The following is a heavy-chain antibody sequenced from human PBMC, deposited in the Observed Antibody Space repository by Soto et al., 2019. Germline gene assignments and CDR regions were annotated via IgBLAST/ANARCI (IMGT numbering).Heavy chain of an antibody. D-gene: IGHD5-12*01. V-gene: IGHV1-69*13. CDR3: AKDGGKDGYFGNWFDP. CDR2: IIPIFGSA. J-gene: IGHJ5*02. CDR1: GYTFTGYY. Sequence: SVKVSCKASGYTFTGYYMHWVRQAPGQGLEWLGRIIPIFGSANFAQKFQGRVTLTADESTTTVYMELSSLRSDDTAVYYCAKDGGKDGYFGNWFDPWGQGTLVTVSS.